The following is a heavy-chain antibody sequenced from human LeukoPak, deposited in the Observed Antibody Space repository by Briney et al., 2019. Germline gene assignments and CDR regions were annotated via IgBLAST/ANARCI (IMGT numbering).Heavy chain of an antibody. CDR1: GGSVINTNW. D-gene: IGHD3-3*01. CDR2: VHLDGRT. Sequence: SGTLSLTCGVSGGSVINTNWWTWVRQPPGKGLEWIGEVHLDGRTNYNPSLESRLTMSVDVSENQVSLKLTSVTAADTAVYYCAREGGFYRPLDYSGQGTLVTVSS. CDR3: AREGGFYRPLDY. J-gene: IGHJ4*02. V-gene: IGHV4-4*02.